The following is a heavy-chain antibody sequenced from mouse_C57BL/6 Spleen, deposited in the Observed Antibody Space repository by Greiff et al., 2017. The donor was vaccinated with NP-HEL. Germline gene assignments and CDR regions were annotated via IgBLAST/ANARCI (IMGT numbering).Heavy chain of an antibody. CDR1: GYTFTDYN. CDR3: ARLGTGFAY. J-gene: IGHJ3*01. D-gene: IGHD3-3*01. V-gene: IGHV1-18*01. Sequence: EVHLVESGPELVKPGASVKIPCKASGYTFTDYNMDWVKQSHGKSLEWIGDINPNNGGTIYNQKFKGKANLTVDKSSSTAYMELRSLTSEDTAVYYCARLGTGFAYWGQGTLVTVSA. CDR2: INPNNGGT.